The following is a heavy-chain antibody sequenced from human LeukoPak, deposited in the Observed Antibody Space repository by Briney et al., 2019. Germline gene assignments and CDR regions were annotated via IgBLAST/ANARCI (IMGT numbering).Heavy chain of an antibody. D-gene: IGHD3-3*01. CDR1: GFTFSSYA. Sequence: GGSLRLSCAASGFTFSSYAMSWVRQAPGKGLEWVSAISGSGGSTYYADSVKGRFTISRDNSKNTLYLQMNSLRAEDTAVYYCAEDYDFWSGYSIAHYWGQGTLVTVSS. CDR2: ISGSGGST. V-gene: IGHV3-23*01. J-gene: IGHJ4*02. CDR3: AEDYDFWSGYSIAHY.